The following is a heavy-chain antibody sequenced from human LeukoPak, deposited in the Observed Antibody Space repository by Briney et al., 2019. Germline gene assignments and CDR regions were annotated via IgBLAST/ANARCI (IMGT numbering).Heavy chain of an antibody. CDR1: GYTFTGYY. CDR2: INPNSGGT. Sequence: ASVKVSCKASGYTFTGYYMHWVRQAPGQGLEWMGWINPNSGGTNYAQKFQGRVTMTRDTSISTAYMELSRLRSDDTAVYYCARAPYYYGSGSYYTDYYYYYMDVWGKGTTVTVSS. D-gene: IGHD3-10*01. J-gene: IGHJ6*03. V-gene: IGHV1-2*02. CDR3: ARAPYYYGSGSYYTDYYYYYMDV.